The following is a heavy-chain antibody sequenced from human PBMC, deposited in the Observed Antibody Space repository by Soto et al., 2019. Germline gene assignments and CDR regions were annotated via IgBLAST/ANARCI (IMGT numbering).Heavy chain of an antibody. CDR2: IYASGST. Sequence: LSLTCTVSGGSISPYYWSWIRQPAGKGLEWIGRIYASGSTNYNPSLKGRVTMSVATSKNQFSLKLSSVTAADTAVYYCARGGMVILPTATAFDYWGQGTLVTVSS. D-gene: IGHD2-2*01. J-gene: IGHJ4*02. CDR1: GGSISPYY. CDR3: ARGGMVILPTATAFDY. V-gene: IGHV4-4*07.